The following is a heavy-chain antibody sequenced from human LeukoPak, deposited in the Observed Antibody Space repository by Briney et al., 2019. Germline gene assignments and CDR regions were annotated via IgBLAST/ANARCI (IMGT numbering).Heavy chain of an antibody. Sequence: PGGTLRLSCAASGFTVGSNYMSWVRQAPRKGLEWVSIISSGGTTSYADSVKGRFTISRDNSRNTLYLQMNSLRAEDTAVYYCATRGAPGYYYGMDVWGQGTTVTVSS. D-gene: IGHD1-26*01. J-gene: IGHJ6*02. CDR2: ISSGGTT. CDR3: ATRGAPGYYYGMDV. V-gene: IGHV3-66*01. CDR1: GFTVGSNY.